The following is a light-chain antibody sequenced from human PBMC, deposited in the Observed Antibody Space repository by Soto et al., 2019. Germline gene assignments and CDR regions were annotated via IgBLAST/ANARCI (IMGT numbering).Light chain of an antibody. CDR1: SSNIGAGYH. V-gene: IGLV1-40*01. CDR2: GDS. J-gene: IGLJ1*01. CDR3: LLSYNGPYV. Sequence: QSVLTQPPSVSGAPGQRVTISCTGSSSNIGAGYHVHWYQQLPGAAPKLLIFGDSNRPSGVPDRFSGSKSGTSASLAITGLQADDEADYYCLLSYNGPYVFGTGTKVTVL.